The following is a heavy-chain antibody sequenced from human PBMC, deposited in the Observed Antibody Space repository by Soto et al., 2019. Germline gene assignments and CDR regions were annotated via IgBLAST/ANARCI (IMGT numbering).Heavy chain of an antibody. CDR3: ARDIDMDIVVEVAATAPGY. D-gene: IGHD2-15*01. J-gene: IGHJ4*02. CDR2: INPNSGGT. Sequence: ASVKVSCKASGYTFTSYGISWVRQAPGQGLEWMGWINPNSGGTNYAQKLQGRVTMTRDPSISTAYMELSRLRSDDTAVYYCARDIDMDIVVEVAATAPGYWGQGTLVTVSS. CDR1: GYTFTSYG. V-gene: IGHV1-2*02.